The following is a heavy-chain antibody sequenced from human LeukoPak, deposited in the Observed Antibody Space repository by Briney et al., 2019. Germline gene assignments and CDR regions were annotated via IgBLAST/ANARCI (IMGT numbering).Heavy chain of an antibody. CDR2: IYYSGST. D-gene: IGHD7-27*01. V-gene: IGHV4-59*08. CDR3: ARLRTGYYFDY. Sequence: SETLSLTCTVSGGSISSYYWSWIRQPPGKGLEWIGYIYYSGSTNYNPSLKSRVTISVDTSTNQFSLKLSSVTAADTAVYYCARLRTGYYFDYWGQGTLVTVSS. CDR1: GGSISSYY. J-gene: IGHJ4*02.